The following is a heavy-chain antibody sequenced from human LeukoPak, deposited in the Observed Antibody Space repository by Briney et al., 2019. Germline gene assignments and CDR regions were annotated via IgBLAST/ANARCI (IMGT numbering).Heavy chain of an antibody. Sequence: PGGSLRLSCAASGFTFSSYAMSWVRQAPGKGLEWVSAISGSGGSTYYADSVKGRFTISRDNSKNTLYLQMNSLRAEDTAVYYCARGPGGRSSYYYYGMDVWGQGTTVTVSS. CDR2: ISGSGGST. J-gene: IGHJ6*02. CDR3: ARGPGGRSSYYYYGMDV. V-gene: IGHV3-23*01. D-gene: IGHD6-25*01. CDR1: GFTFSSYA.